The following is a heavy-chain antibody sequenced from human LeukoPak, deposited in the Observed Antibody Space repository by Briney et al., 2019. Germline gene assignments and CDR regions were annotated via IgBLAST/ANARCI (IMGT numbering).Heavy chain of an antibody. CDR1: GFTVSSNY. J-gene: IGHJ4*02. CDR3: ARDLLEWYFDY. V-gene: IGHV3-66*01. CDR2: IYSGGST. D-gene: IGHD3-3*01. Sequence: QSGGSLRLSCAASGFTVSSNYMSWVRQAPGKGLEWVSVIYSGGSTYYADSVKGRFTISRDNSKNTLYLQMNSLRAEDTAVYYCARDLLEWYFDYWGQGTLVTVSS.